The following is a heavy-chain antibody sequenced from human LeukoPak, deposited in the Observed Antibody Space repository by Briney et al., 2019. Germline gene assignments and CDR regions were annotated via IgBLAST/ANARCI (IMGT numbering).Heavy chain of an antibody. V-gene: IGHV4-38-2*02. CDR2: IYHSGST. CDR1: GYSISSGYY. D-gene: IGHD5-18*01. J-gene: IGHJ3*02. Sequence: SETLSLTCTVSGYSISSGYYWGWIRQPPGKGLEWIGSIYHSGSTYYNPSLKSRVTISVDTSKNQFSLKLSSVTAADTAVYYCALGIYGAMVDNDAFDIWGQGTMVTVSS. CDR3: ALGIYGAMVDNDAFDI.